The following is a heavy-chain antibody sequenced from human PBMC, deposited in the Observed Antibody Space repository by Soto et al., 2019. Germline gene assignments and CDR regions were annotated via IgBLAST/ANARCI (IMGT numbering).Heavy chain of an antibody. CDR3: AHLVTADDSEYFDF. V-gene: IGHV2-5*02. CDR1: GFSLNTPGGG. CDR2: IYWEDDK. Sequence: QITLRESGPTVVKPTQTLTLTCTFSGFSLNTPGGGVGWIRQPPGKALEWVALIYWEDDKRYNPSLKRRLVITKDSSKNQVVLTMTNVDPVDTATYYCAHLVTADDSEYFDFWGQGTLVPVSP. D-gene: IGHD3-3*01. J-gene: IGHJ4*02.